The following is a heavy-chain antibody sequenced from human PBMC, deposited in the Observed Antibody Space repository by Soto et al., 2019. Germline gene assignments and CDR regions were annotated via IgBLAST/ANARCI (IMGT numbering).Heavy chain of an antibody. D-gene: IGHD3-22*01. V-gene: IGHV1-69*13. CDR3: ARHAYYYDSSGYYFDY. J-gene: IGHJ4*02. CDR2: IIPIFGTA. CDR1: GGTFSSYA. Sequence: GASVELSCEASGGTFSSYAIRWVRQAPGQGLEWMGGIIPIFGTANYAQKFQGRVTITADESTSTAYMELSSLRSEDTAVYYCARHAYYYDSSGYYFDYWGQGTLVTVSS.